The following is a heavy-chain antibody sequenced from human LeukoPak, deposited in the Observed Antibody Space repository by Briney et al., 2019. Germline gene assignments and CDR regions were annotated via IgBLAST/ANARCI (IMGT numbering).Heavy chain of an antibody. V-gene: IGHV3-33*01. D-gene: IGHD6-13*01. CDR1: GFTISSYG. J-gene: IGHJ3*02. Sequence: GGSLRLSCAASGFTISSYGMHWVRQAPGKGLAWVAVIWYDGSNKYYADSVKGRFTISRDNSKNTLYLQMNSLRAEDTAVYYCARKHSSSWYMGAFDIWGQGTMVTVSS. CDR2: IWYDGSNK. CDR3: ARKHSSSWYMGAFDI.